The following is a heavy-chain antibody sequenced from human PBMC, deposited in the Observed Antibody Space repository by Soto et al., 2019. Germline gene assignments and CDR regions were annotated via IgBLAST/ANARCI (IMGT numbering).Heavy chain of an antibody. Sequence: SEPLSLTCTVSGGYISSYYWRWIRKQPGKGLEWIGYIYYSGSTNYNPSLKSRVTISVDTSKNQFSLKLSSVTAADTAVYFCARHVALTGVYVHFDFLVQGSLVTGSS. J-gene: IGHJ4*02. CDR3: ARHVALTGVYVHFDF. CDR2: IYYSGST. V-gene: IGHV4-59*08. CDR1: GGYISSYY. D-gene: IGHD4-17*01.